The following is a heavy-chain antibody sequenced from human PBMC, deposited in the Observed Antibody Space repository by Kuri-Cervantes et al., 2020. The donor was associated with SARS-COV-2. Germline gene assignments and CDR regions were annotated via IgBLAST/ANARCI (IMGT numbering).Heavy chain of an antibody. CDR3: ARDNSLSGWYWYFDL. D-gene: IGHD6-19*01. CDR2: ISSSGNNM. Sequence: GGSLRLSCAASGFTFNDYCMGWIRQAPGKGLEWVSYISSSGNNMYYADSVKGRFTISRDDAKNSLHLQMNGLRAEDTAVYYCARDNSLSGWYWYFDLWGRGTLVTVSS. CDR1: GFTFNDYC. V-gene: IGHV3-11*04. J-gene: IGHJ2*01.